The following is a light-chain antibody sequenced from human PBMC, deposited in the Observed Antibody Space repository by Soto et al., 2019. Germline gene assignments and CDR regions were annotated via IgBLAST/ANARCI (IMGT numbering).Light chain of an antibody. CDR2: GAS. J-gene: IGKJ4*01. CDR3: QQYNNWPWLT. Sequence: EVVMTQSPVTLSVSPGEGATLSCRASQSVISYLAWYQQKPGQAPRLLIYGASTRATYVPARFSGSGCGTEFTLTISNMQPEDFGVYYCQQYNNWPWLTFGGGTKVEI. CDR1: QSVISY. V-gene: IGKV3-15*01.